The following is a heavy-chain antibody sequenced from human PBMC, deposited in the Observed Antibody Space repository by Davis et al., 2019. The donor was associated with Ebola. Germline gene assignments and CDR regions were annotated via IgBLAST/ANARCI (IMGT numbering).Heavy chain of an antibody. CDR3: AKVGWFGY. J-gene: IGHJ4*02. V-gene: IGHV3-21*01. Sequence: GESLKISCAASGFTFSAYSMHWVRQAPGKGLEWVSSISSTSTYIYYEDSLKDRFTVSRDNAKNSVYLQMNSLRAEDTAVYYCAKVGWFGYWGQGTLVTVSS. CDR1: GFTFSAYS. CDR2: ISSTSTYI. D-gene: IGHD1-26*01.